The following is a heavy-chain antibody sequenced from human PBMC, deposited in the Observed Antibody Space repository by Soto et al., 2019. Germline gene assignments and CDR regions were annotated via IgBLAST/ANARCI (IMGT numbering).Heavy chain of an antibody. D-gene: IGHD3-22*01. Sequence: PGGSLRLSCAASGFTFSSYSMMWVRQAPGKGLEWVSSITSSSSYIYYADSIKGRFTISRDNAENSLYLQMDSLRAEDTAVYYCARLWDSSGYYSYDGFGIWGQGTMVTVSS. CDR3: ARLWDSSGYYSYDGFGI. CDR2: ITSSSSYI. V-gene: IGHV3-21*06. CDR1: GFTFSSYS. J-gene: IGHJ3*02.